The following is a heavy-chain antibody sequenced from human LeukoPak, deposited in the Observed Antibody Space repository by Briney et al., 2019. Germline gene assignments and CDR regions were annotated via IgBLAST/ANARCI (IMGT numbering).Heavy chain of an antibody. Sequence: GSSVKVSCKASGGTFSSYAISWVRQAPGQGLEWMGGIIPIFGTANYAQKFQGRVTITTDESTSTAYMELSSLRSEDTAVYYCARDTYYYDSSGYLKRYFDYWGQGTLVTVSS. V-gene: IGHV1-69*05. J-gene: IGHJ4*02. CDR3: ARDTYYYDSSGYLKRYFDY. CDR1: GGTFSSYA. D-gene: IGHD3-22*01. CDR2: IIPIFGTA.